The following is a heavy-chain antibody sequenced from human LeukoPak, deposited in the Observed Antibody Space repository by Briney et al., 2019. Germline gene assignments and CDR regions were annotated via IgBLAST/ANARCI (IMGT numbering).Heavy chain of an antibody. CDR2: ICYSGYT. CDR1: GGSISSYY. D-gene: IGHD6-13*01. CDR3: AGDYSSRDAFDI. J-gene: IGHJ3*02. Sequence: ASETLSLTCTVSGGSISSYYWSWIRQPPGKGLEWIGYICYSGYTNYNPSLKSRVTISLDTSKNQFSLKLSSVTAADTAVYYCAGDYSSRDAFDIWGQGTMVTVSS. V-gene: IGHV4-59*12.